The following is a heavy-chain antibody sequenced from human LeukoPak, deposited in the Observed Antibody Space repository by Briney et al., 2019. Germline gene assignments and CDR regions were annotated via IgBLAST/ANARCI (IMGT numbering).Heavy chain of an antibody. CDR3: ARVSPTGGLAY. D-gene: IGHD1-1*01. V-gene: IGHV4-30-2*01. CDR2: VYDSGET. J-gene: IGHJ4*02. CDR1: GGSISSGDYY. Sequence: SQTLSLTCIVSGGSISSGDYYWSWIRQPPGKGLEWIGSVYDSGETYFNPSLMSRVTMSVDRSKNQFSLKLNSVTAADTAVYYCARVSPTGGLAYWGQGTLVTVSS.